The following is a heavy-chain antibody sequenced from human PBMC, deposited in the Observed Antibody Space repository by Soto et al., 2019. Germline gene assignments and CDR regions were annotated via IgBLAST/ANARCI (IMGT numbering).Heavy chain of an antibody. V-gene: IGHV4-59*02. D-gene: IGHD3-3*01. J-gene: IGHJ6*02. CDR2: IYYSGST. CDR1: GASVNSYY. Sequence: SETLSLTCSVFGASVNSYYWSWIRQSPGKGLEWIGYIYYSGSTNYNPSLKSRVTISVDTSKNQFSLKLSSVTAADTAVYYCARVYKDFWSGYYTNYYYGMDVWGQGTTVTVSS. CDR3: ARVYKDFWSGYYTNYYYGMDV.